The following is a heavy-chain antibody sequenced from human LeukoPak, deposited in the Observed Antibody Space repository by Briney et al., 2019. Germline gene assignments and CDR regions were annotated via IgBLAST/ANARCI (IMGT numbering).Heavy chain of an antibody. Sequence: SQTLSLTCGISGDSVSSNTAAWNWIRQSPSGGLEWLGRTYYRSKWYNDYAVSVKSRISINPDTSKNQFSLQLNSVTPEDTAVYYCARGVSDYVTIFGVVIIPPNNWFDPWGQGTLVTVSS. CDR2: TYYRSKWYN. V-gene: IGHV6-1*01. D-gene: IGHD3-3*01. CDR3: ARGVSDYVTIFGVVIIPPNNWFDP. J-gene: IGHJ5*02. CDR1: GDSVSSNTAA.